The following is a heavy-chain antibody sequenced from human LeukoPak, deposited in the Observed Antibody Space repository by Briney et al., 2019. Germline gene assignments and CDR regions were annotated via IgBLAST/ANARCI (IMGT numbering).Heavy chain of an antibody. CDR1: GFTFSSYA. J-gene: IGHJ5*02. CDR2: ISGSGGST. Sequence: PGGSLRLSCAASGFTFSSYAMSWVRQAPGKGLEWVSAISGSGGSTYYADSVKGRFTISRDNSKNTLYLQMNSLRAEDTAVYYCAKSPPPYDILTGYPPPWGQGTLVTVSS. V-gene: IGHV3-23*01. CDR3: AKSPPPYDILTGYPPP. D-gene: IGHD3-9*01.